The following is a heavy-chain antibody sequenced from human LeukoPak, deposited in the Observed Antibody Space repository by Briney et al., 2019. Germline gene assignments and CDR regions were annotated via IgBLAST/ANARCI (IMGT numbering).Heavy chain of an antibody. V-gene: IGHV4-4*07. D-gene: IGHD3-10*01. Sequence: SEALSLTCTVSGGSISSYYWSWIRQPAGKGLEWIGRVYPGESSEYNPSLKSRVTMSVDTSKNQFSLKVNSVTAADTAVYCCARVERGGLDYWGQGTLVTVSS. CDR1: GGSISSYY. CDR3: ARVERGGLDY. CDR2: VYPGESS. J-gene: IGHJ4*02.